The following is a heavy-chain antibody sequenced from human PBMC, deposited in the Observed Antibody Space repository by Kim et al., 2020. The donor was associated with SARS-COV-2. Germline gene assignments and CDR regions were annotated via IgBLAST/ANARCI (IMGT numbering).Heavy chain of an antibody. D-gene: IGHD1-26*01. CDR2: IYYSGST. Sequence: SETLSLTCTVSGGSISSGGYYWSWIRQHPGKGLEWIGYIYYSGSTYYNPSLKSRVTISVDTSKNQFSLKLSSVTAADTAVYYCARSDQSRGSYFLFPGGRWFDPWGQGTLVTVSS. V-gene: IGHV4-31*03. J-gene: IGHJ5*02. CDR3: ARSDQSRGSYFLFPGGRWFDP. CDR1: GGSISSGGYY.